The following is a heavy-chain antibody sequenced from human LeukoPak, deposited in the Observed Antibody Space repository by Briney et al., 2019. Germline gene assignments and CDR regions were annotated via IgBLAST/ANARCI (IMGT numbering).Heavy chain of an antibody. CDR3: ARGNIVVVPAAMGFDY. CDR2: IYYSGST. D-gene: IGHD2-2*01. Sequence: SETLSLTCTVSGGSISSYYWSWIRQPPGKGLEWIGYIYYSGSTNYNPSLKSRVTISVDTSKNQFSLKLSPVTAADTAVYYCARGNIVVVPAAMGFDYWGQGTPVTVSS. V-gene: IGHV4-59*01. CDR1: GGSISSYY. J-gene: IGHJ4*02.